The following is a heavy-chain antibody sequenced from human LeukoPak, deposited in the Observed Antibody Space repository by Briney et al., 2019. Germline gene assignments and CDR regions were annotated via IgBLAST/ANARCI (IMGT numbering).Heavy chain of an antibody. CDR2: ISDGGVRT. Sequence: PGGSLRLSCAASGFIFSDYAMGWVRQAPGKGLEWVSGISDGGVRTYYTDSVKGRFTISRDNPKNTLYLQMDSLRVEDTAVYYCAKDQAPRAARVIYFDYWGQGNLVTVSS. J-gene: IGHJ4*02. V-gene: IGHV3-23*01. CDR3: AKDQAPRAARVIYFDY. D-gene: IGHD2-15*01. CDR1: GFIFSDYA.